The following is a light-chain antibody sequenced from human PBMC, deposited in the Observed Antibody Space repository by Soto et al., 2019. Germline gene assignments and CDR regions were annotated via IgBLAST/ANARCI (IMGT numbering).Light chain of an antibody. CDR3: QHYGGSPLT. CDR1: QSVSSSH. Sequence: EIVLTQSPDTLSLSPGETATLSCGASQSVSSSHIAWYQQKPGQSPRLLIYDASNRATGIPARFSGSGSGTDFTLTISSLEPEDFAVYYCQHYGGSPLTFGQGTRLEIK. J-gene: IGKJ5*01. CDR2: DAS. V-gene: IGKV3-20*01.